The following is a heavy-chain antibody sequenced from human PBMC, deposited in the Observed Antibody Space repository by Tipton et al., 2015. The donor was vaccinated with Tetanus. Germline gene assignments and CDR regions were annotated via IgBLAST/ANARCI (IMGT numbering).Heavy chain of an antibody. J-gene: IGHJ5*02. CDR1: GGSISSYY. CDR3: ACNPNIAAAGTGEDSGWFDP. V-gene: IGHV4-59*01. CDR2: IYYSGST. D-gene: IGHD6-13*01. Sequence: TLSLTCTVSGGSISSYYWSWIRQPPEKGLEWIGYIYYSGSTNYNPSLKSRVTISVDTSKNQFSLKLSSVTAADTAVYYCACNPNIAAAGTGEDSGWFDPWGQGTLVTVSS.